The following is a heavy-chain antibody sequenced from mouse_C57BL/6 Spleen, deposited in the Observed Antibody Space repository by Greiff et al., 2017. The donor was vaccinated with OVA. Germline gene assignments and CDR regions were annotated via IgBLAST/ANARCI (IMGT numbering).Heavy chain of an antibody. CDR2: INPYNGGT. J-gene: IGHJ2*01. CDR1: GYTFTDYY. Sequence: EVKLQESGPVLVKPGASVKMSCKASGYTFTDYYMNWVKQSHGKSLEWIGVINPYNGGTSYNQKFKGKATLTVDKSSSTAYMELNSLTSEDSAVYYCARLAGITTALRYFDYWGQGTTLTVSS. D-gene: IGHD1-2*01. CDR3: ARLAGITTALRYFDY. V-gene: IGHV1-19*01.